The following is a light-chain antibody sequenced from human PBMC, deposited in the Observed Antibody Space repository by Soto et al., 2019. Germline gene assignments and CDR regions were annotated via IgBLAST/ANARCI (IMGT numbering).Light chain of an antibody. CDR2: EVS. V-gene: IGLV2-14*01. CDR3: SSYTSSRTHDV. Sequence: QSVLTQPASVSGSPGQSITISCTGTSSDVGGYNYVSWYQHHPGKAPKLMIFEVSNRPSGVSNRFSGSKSGNTASLTISGLQAEDEADYYCSSYTSSRTHDVFGTGTKVTVL. CDR1: SSDVGGYNY. J-gene: IGLJ1*01.